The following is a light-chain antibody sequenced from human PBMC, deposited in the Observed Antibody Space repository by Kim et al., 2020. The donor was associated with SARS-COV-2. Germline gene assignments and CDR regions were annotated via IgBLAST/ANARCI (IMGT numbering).Light chain of an antibody. Sequence: ALGQTVRITCQGDSLRSYYASWYQQKPGQAPVLVIYGKNNRPSGIPDRFSGSSSGNTASLTITGAQAEDEADYYCNSRDNSGNHVVFGGGTKLTV. J-gene: IGLJ2*01. CDR3: NSRDNSGNHVV. CDR1: SLRSYY. CDR2: GKN. V-gene: IGLV3-19*01.